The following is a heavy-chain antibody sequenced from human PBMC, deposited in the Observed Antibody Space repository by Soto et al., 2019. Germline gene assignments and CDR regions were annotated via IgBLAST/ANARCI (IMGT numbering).Heavy chain of an antibody. CDR2: IKSKSAGGTR. V-gene: IGHV3-15*05. CDR1: GFTFVDAW. D-gene: IGHD6-6*01. CDR3: TTDRALGPRPLIDA. Sequence: EVQLVESGGGLVQPGDSLTLSCAASGFTFVDAWMGWVRQAPGQGLEWLGRIKSKSAGGTRDYAAPVDGRFTISRDGSKNTLVLQIDSLETEDTAMYYCTTDRALGPRPLIDAWGQGSLVTVSS. J-gene: IGHJ5*02.